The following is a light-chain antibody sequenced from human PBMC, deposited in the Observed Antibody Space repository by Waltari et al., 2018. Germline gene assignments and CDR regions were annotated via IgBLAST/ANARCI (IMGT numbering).Light chain of an antibody. V-gene: IGKV1-5*03. CDR2: KAS. Sequence: DIQMTLSPSTLSASVGDRVTITCRASQSISSWLAWYQQKPGKAPKLLIYKASSLESGVPSRFSGSGSGTEFTLTISSLQPDDFTTYYCHQYNSYPLTFGGGTMVEIK. J-gene: IGKJ4*01. CDR3: HQYNSYPLT. CDR1: QSISSW.